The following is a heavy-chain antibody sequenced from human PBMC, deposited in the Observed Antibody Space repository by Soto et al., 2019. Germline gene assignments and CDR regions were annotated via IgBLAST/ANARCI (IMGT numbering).Heavy chain of an antibody. CDR3: AWGITGTTSYGMDV. J-gene: IGHJ6*02. V-gene: IGHV3-66*01. CDR1: GFTVSSNY. Sequence: GGSLRLSCAASGFTVSSNYMSWVRQAPGKGLEWVSVIYSGGSTYYADSVKGRFTISRDNSKNTLYLQMNSLRAEDTAVYYCAWGITGTTSYGMDVWGQGTTVTVSS. D-gene: IGHD1-7*01. CDR2: IYSGGST.